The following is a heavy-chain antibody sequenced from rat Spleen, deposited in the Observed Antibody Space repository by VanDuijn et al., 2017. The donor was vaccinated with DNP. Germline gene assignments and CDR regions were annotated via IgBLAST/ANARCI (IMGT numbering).Heavy chain of an antibody. CDR3: KKVSDPVTYYWYFDF. D-gene: IGHD1-4*01. V-gene: IGHV5-27*01. CDR1: GFTFSNYY. J-gene: IGHJ1*01. CDR2: ISTGGGNT. Sequence: EVQLVESGGGLVQPGRSLKLSCAASGFTFSNYYMAWVRQAPTKGLEWVAYISTGGGNTYYRDSVKGRFTISRDNAKSTIDLQRDSLRSEYTATYYCKKVSDPVTYYWYFDFWGPGTMVTVSS.